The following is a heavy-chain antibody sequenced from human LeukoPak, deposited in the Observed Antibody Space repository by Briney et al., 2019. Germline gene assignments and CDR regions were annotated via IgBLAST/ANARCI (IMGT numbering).Heavy chain of an antibody. CDR2: ISGSGGST. Sequence: PGGSLRLSCAASGFTFSSYAMSWVRQAPGKGLEWVSAISGSGGSTYYADSVKGRFTISRDNSKNTLYLQMNSLRAEDTAVYYCAKDAQPFPGYSSGWYGYWGQGTLVTVSS. CDR3: AKDAQPFPGYSSGWYGY. J-gene: IGHJ4*02. CDR1: GFTFSSYA. D-gene: IGHD6-19*01. V-gene: IGHV3-23*01.